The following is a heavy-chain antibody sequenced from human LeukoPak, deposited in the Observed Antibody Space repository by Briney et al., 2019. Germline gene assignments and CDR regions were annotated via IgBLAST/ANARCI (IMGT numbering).Heavy chain of an antibody. CDR2: ISYDGSNK. V-gene: IGHV3-30*18. D-gene: IGHD2-15*01. Sequence: GGCLRLSCAASGFTFTSDGMHWVRQAPGKGLGWGGVISYDGSNKYYAASVTGRVTISRDNSKNTLYLQMNSLRAEDTAVYYCAKEWGYCSGGSCYEEDYWGQGTLVTVSS. CDR1: GFTFTSDG. CDR3: AKEWGYCSGGSCYEEDY. J-gene: IGHJ4*02.